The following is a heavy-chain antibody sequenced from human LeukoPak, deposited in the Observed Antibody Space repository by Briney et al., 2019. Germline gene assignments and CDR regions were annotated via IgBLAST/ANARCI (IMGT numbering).Heavy chain of an antibody. CDR3: AKDQQVLRYFDWSVGDYFDY. CDR1: GFTFSSYA. Sequence: GASLRLSCAASGFTFSSYAMSWVRQAPGKGLEWVSAISGSGGSTYYADSVKGRFTISRDNSKNTLYLQMNSLRAEDTAVYYCAKDQQVLRYFDWSVGDYFDYWGQGTLVTVSS. D-gene: IGHD3-9*01. V-gene: IGHV3-23*01. J-gene: IGHJ4*02. CDR2: ISGSGGST.